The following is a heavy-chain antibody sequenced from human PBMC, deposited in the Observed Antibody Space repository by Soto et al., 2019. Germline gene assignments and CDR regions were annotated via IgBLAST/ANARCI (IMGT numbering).Heavy chain of an antibody. CDR3: ARGGPITMIVVAHFDY. CDR2: INPSGGST. Sequence: QVQLVQSGAEVKKPGASVKVSCKASGYTFTTYYMHWVRQAPGQGLEWMGIINPSGGSTSYAQKYQGRVTMSRDPSTSTVYMELSSLRSEDPAVYYCARGGPITMIVVAHFDYWGQGTLVTVSS. CDR1: GYTFTTYY. J-gene: IGHJ4*02. D-gene: IGHD3-22*01. V-gene: IGHV1-46*01.